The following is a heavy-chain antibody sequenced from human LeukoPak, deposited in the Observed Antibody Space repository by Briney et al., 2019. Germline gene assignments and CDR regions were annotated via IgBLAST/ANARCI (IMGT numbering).Heavy chain of an antibody. CDR3: AKDQSRDQTRLTAPDY. CDR2: ISYDGSNK. V-gene: IGHV3-30*18. J-gene: IGHJ4*02. D-gene: IGHD5-18*01. Sequence: RSGRSLRLSCAASGFTFSSYDMHWVRQAPGKGLEWVAYISYDGSNKYYADSVKGRFTISRDNSKNTLYLQMNSLRAEDTAVYYCAKDQSRDQTRLTAPDYWGQGTLVTVSS. CDR1: GFTFSSYD.